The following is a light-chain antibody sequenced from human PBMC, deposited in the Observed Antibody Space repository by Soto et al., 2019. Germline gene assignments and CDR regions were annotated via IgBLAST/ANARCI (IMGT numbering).Light chain of an antibody. CDR2: EAS. Sequence: EIVLTQSPATLSLSPGERATLSCRASQSVSSYLAWYQQKPGQAPRLLMYEASTRATGIPDRFSGSGSGTDFTLTISRLEPEDFAVYYCQQYGSPWTFGQGTKVDIK. CDR1: QSVSSY. V-gene: IGKV3-20*01. CDR3: QQYGSPWT. J-gene: IGKJ1*01.